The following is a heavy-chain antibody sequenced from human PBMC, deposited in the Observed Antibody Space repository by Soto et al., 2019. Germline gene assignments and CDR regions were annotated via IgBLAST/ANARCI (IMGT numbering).Heavy chain of an antibody. Sequence: PSETSLTCTVSGGSISSYYWNWIRQPPGKGLEWIGYIYYSGSTNYNPSLKSRVTISVDTSKNQFSLKLSSVTAADTAVYYCARGYGDYVSDYWGQGTLVTVSS. CDR3: ARGYGDYVSDY. V-gene: IGHV4-59*01. CDR1: GGSISSYY. J-gene: IGHJ4*02. D-gene: IGHD4-17*01. CDR2: IYYSGST.